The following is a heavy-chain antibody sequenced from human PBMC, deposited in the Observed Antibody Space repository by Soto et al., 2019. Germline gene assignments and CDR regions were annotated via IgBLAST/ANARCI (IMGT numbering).Heavy chain of an antibody. CDR2: IIPIFGTA. J-gene: IGHJ6*02. V-gene: IGHV1-69*12. Sequence: QVQLVQSGAEVKKPGSSVKVSCKASGGTFSSYAISWVRQAPGQGLEWMGGIIPIFGTANYAQKFQGRVTITADESTGTAYMELSSLRSEDTAVYYCARSGYSYGHHDYYHYGMDVWGQGTTVTVSS. CDR3: ARSGYSYGHHDYYHYGMDV. CDR1: GGTFSSYA. D-gene: IGHD5-18*01.